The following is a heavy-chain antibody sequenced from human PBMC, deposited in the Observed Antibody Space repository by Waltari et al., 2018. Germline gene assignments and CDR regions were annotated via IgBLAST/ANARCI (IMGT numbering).Heavy chain of an antibody. CDR2: IYYSGST. CDR1: GGSISSYY. Sequence: QVQLQESGPGLVKPSETLSLTCTVSGGSISSYYWTWIRQPPGTGLEWIGYIYYSGSTNYNPSLKSRVTISVDTSKNQFSLKLSSVTAADTAVYYCARVSYCSGGSCYPEGWFDPWGQGTLVTVSS. V-gene: IGHV4-59*01. J-gene: IGHJ5*02. CDR3: ARVSYCSGGSCYPEGWFDP. D-gene: IGHD2-15*01.